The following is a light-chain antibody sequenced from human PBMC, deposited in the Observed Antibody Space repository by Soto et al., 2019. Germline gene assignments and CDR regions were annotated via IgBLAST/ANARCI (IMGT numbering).Light chain of an antibody. Sequence: EIVFSQSPGTLSLSQGERATLSCRASQSVSSSYLAWYQQKPGQAPRLLIYGASTRATDIPARFSGSGSGTEFTLTISSLQSEDYAVYYCQQYNNWPPWTFGQGTKVDI. CDR1: QSVSSSY. CDR2: GAS. CDR3: QQYNNWPPWT. V-gene: IGKV3-15*01. J-gene: IGKJ1*01.